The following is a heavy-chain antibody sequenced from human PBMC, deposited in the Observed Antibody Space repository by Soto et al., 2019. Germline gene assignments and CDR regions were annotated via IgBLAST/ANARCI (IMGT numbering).Heavy chain of an antibody. CDR3: ARFEMVRGAIGY. V-gene: IGHV4-31*03. D-gene: IGHD3-10*01. J-gene: IGHJ4*02. CDR2: IYYSGST. CDR1: GGSISSGGYY. Sequence: QVQLQESGPGLVKPSQTLSLTCTVSGGSISSGGYYWSWIRQHPGKGLEWIGYIYYSGSTYYNPSLKSRVTISVDTSKNQCSLKLSSGTAADTAVYYCARFEMVRGAIGYWGQGTLVTVSS.